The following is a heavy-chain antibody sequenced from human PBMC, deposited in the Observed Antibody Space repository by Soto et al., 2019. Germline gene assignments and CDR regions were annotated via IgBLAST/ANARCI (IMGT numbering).Heavy chain of an antibody. Sequence: EVQLVESGGGLVQPGGSLRLSCAASGFTFTSNWMHWVRQAPGKGLVWVSRINSDGTTTTYADSVKGRFTISRDNAKNTLYLQVNSLGGEDTAVYYCTRGGATGAWIYHFENWGQGTLVTVSS. CDR3: TRGGATGAWIYHFEN. CDR1: GFTFTSNW. V-gene: IGHV3-74*01. CDR2: INSDGTTT. J-gene: IGHJ4*02. D-gene: IGHD5-12*01.